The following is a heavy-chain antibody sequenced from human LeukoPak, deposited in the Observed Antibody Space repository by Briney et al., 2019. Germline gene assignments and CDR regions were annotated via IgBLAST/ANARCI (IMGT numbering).Heavy chain of an antibody. V-gene: IGHV4-34*01. J-gene: IGHJ4*02. Sequence: PSETLSLTCAVYGGSFSGYYWSWIRQPPGKGLEWIGEINHSGSTNYNPSLKSRVTISVDTSKNQFSLKLSSVTAADPAVYYCASSYGSGILNWGQGTLVTVSS. D-gene: IGHD3-10*01. CDR3: ASSYGSGILN. CDR2: INHSGST. CDR1: GGSFSGYY.